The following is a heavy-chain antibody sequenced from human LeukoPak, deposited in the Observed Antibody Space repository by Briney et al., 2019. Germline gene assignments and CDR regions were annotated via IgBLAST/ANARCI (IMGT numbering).Heavy chain of an antibody. D-gene: IGHD5-18*01. CDR2: ISWNSGSI. CDR1: GFTFDDYA. Sequence: GGSLRLSXAASGFTFDDYAMHWVRQAPGKGLEWVSGISWNSGSIGYADSVKGRFTISRDNAKNSLYLQMNSLRAEDMALYYCAKGGYSYGSHFDYWGQGTLVTVSS. J-gene: IGHJ4*02. V-gene: IGHV3-9*03. CDR3: AKGGYSYGSHFDY.